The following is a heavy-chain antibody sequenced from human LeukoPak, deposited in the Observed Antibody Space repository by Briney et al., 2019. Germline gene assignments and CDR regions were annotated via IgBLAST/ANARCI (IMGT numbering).Heavy chain of an antibody. CDR1: GGTFTSYD. CDR3: ARGRMEQLDLTY. J-gene: IGHJ4*02. Sequence: GASVKVSCRASGGTFTSYDINWVRQATGQGLEWMGWMNPNSGNTGYAQKFQGRVTITRNTSISTAYMELSSLRSEDTAVYYCARGRMEQLDLTYWGQGTLVTVSS. V-gene: IGHV1-8*03. CDR2: MNPNSGNT. D-gene: IGHD6-6*01.